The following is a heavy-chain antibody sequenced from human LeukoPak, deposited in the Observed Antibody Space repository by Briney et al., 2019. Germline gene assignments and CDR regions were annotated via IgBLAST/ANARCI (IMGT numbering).Heavy chain of an antibody. D-gene: IGHD1-26*01. V-gene: IGHV3-21*04. CDR3: ASGGIYYGAAFDF. J-gene: IGHJ4*02. CDR2: ISSSGSYI. Sequence: GGSLRLSCAASRFTFSSYSMNWVRQAPGKGLEWVSSISSSGSYIYYADSVKGRFTISRDNAKNSLYLQMNSLRAEDTALYYCASGGIYYGAAFDFWGQGTLVTVSS. CDR1: RFTFSSYS.